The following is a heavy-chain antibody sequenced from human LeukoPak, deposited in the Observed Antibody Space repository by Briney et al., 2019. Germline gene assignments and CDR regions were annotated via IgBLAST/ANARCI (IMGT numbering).Heavy chain of an antibody. J-gene: IGHJ3*02. CDR1: GFTFSSYS. CDR3: ARPMTTVTTGDAFDI. V-gene: IGHV3-21*01. CDR2: ISSSSSYI. D-gene: IGHD4-17*01. Sequence: GGSLRLSCAASGFTFSSYSMNWVRQAPGKGLEWVSSISSSSSYIYYADSVKGRFTISRDNAKNSLYLQMNSLRAADTAVYYCARPMTTVTTGDAFDIWGQGTMVTVSS.